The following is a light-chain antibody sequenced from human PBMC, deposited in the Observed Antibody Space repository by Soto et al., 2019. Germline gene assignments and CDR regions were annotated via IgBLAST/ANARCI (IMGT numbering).Light chain of an antibody. Sequence: EILMTQYPATLSVSAGDGATLSCRASQGIGDSLAWYQQKPGQAPRLLIYATSTRAAGVPARFSGSRSGAEFTLTISSLQSEDFAVYYCQHYVTWPLTFGGGTKVDI. J-gene: IGKJ4*01. CDR1: QGIGDS. V-gene: IGKV3-15*01. CDR2: ATS. CDR3: QHYVTWPLT.